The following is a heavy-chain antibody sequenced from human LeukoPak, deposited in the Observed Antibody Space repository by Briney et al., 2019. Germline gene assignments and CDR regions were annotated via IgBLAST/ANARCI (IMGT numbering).Heavy chain of an antibody. V-gene: IGHV4-4*07. Sequence: PSETLSLTCTVSGGSISSYYWNWIRQPAGRGLEWIGRMSASGSTNYNPSLKSRVTMSVDTSKKQFSLKLSSVTVADTAVYYCARETGTGYSRSRYDYWGQGTLVTVSS. CDR2: MSASGST. D-gene: IGHD6-13*01. CDR3: ARETGTGYSRSRYDY. CDR1: GGSISSYY. J-gene: IGHJ4*02.